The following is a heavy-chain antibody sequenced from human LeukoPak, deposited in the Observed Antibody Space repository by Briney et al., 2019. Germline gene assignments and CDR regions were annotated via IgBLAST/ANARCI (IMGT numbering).Heavy chain of an antibody. J-gene: IGHJ4*02. CDR1: GFTFSSYW. CDR2: INSDGGST. CDR3: AIDSSGWYFDY. D-gene: IGHD6-19*01. Sequence: GGSLRLSCAASGFTFSSYWMHWVRQAPGKGLVWVSRINSDGGSTSYADSVKGRFTISRDNAKNTLYLQMNSLRAEDTAVYYCAIDSSGWYFDYWGQGTLVTVSS. V-gene: IGHV3-74*01.